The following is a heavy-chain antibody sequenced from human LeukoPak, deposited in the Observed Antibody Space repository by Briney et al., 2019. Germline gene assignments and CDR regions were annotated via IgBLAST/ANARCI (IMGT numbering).Heavy chain of an antibody. D-gene: IGHD2-2*01. J-gene: IGHJ3*02. V-gene: IGHV3-15*01. CDR3: TTSAWAEADAFDI. Sequence: PGGSLRLSCAASGFTFSNAWMSWVRQAPGKGLEWVGRIKSKTDGGTTDYAAPVKGRFTISRDDSKNTLYLQTNSLKTEDTAVYYCTTSAWAEADAFDIWGQGTMVTVSS. CDR1: GFTFSNAW. CDR2: IKSKTDGGTT.